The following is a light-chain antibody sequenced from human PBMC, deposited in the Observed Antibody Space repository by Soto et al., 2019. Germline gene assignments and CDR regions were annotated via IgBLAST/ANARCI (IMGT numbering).Light chain of an antibody. J-gene: IGLJ1*01. CDR1: SSDVGNYNL. V-gene: IGLV2-23*01. CDR3: CSYAGSSTYV. Sequence: QSVLTPPASVCGSPGQSITISCTGTSSDVGNYNLVSWFQQYPGKAPKLLIYEGSKRPSGVSNRFSGSKSGNTASLTISGLQAEDEADYYCCSYAGSSTYVFGTGTKVTVL. CDR2: EGS.